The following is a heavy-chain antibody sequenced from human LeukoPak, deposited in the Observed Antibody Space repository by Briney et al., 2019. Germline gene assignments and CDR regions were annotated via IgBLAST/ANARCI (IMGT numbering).Heavy chain of an antibody. D-gene: IGHD2-15*01. CDR1: GGSFSGYY. Sequence: SETLSLTCAVYGGSFSGYYWSWIRQPPGKGLEWIGEINHSGSTNYNPSLKSRVTISVDTSKNQFSLKLSSVTAADTAVYYCARGVVPGHYYYYYYMDVRGKGTTVTVSS. V-gene: IGHV4-34*01. CDR3: ARGVVPGHYYYYYYMDV. J-gene: IGHJ6*03. CDR2: INHSGST.